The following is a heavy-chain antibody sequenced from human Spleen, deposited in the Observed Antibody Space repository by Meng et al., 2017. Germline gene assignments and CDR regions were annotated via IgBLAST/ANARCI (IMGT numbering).Heavy chain of an antibody. CDR2: INPKSGDT. Sequence: VAVVEGGGEVNEPGAEWKVSCKASGYTFPDYWLHWVRRAPGQGLEWMGRINPKSGDTHYAQRFQGRVTMTGDTSISTAFMELSGLRSDDTAMYYCARDEDISAAGKLFGDYWGQGTLVTVSS. CDR1: GYTFPDYW. D-gene: IGHD6-13*01. J-gene: IGHJ4*02. V-gene: IGHV1-2*06. CDR3: ARDEDISAAGKLFGDY.